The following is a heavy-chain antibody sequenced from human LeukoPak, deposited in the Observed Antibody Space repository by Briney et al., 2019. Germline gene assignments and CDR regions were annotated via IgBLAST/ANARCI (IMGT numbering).Heavy chain of an antibody. J-gene: IGHJ5*02. V-gene: IGHV4-4*02. Sequence: PSETLSLTCAVSGGSISSSNWWSWLRQPPGKGLEWIGETYHSGSTNYNPSLKSRVTISVDKSKNQFSLKLSSVTAADTAVYYCARQITMVRGVINWFDPWGQGTLVTVSS. CDR2: TYHSGST. CDR1: GGSISSSNW. D-gene: IGHD3-10*01. CDR3: ARQITMVRGVINWFDP.